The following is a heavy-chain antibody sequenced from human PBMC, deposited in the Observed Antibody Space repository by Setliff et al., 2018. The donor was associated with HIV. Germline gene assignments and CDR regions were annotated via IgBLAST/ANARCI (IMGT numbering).Heavy chain of an antibody. Sequence: GGSLRLSCAASGFTFGTYAMSWVRQVPGNGLEWVSSISDIGDNTYYADSVKDRFTISRDNSKNMLYLQMNSLRAEDTAVYYCAKDSGYSGYLGQDAFDIWGQGTMVTVSS. D-gene: IGHD5-12*01. CDR3: AKDSGYSGYLGQDAFDI. J-gene: IGHJ3*02. V-gene: IGHV3-23*01. CDR2: ISDIGDNT. CDR1: GFTFGTYA.